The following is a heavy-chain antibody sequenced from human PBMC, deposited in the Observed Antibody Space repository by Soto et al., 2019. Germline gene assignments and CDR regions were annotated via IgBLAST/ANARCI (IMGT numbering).Heavy chain of an antibody. Sequence: VKVSCKASGYTFKSYQIYWVRQAPGQRLECMGWINISNGNTEYSQNFQGRVTMTRDTSASTAYMELSSLRSEDTAVYYCARDTDLTLVTTLDYWGQGTPVTVSS. J-gene: IGHJ4*02. V-gene: IGHV1-3*04. CDR3: ARDTDLTLVTTLDY. D-gene: IGHD4-17*01. CDR2: INISNGNT. CDR1: GYTFKSYQ.